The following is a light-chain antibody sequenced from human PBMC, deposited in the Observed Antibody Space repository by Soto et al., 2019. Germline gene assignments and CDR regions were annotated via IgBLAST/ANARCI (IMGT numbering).Light chain of an antibody. J-gene: IGKJ2*01. V-gene: IGKV1-13*02. Sequence: AIQLTQAPSSLSASVGERVTISCRTSQDISRGLAWYQQRPGKPPKLLISDASSLESGVPSRFSGSGSGTGFTLTINSLQPEDLAVYYCQQFNVFPGTFGQGTTLEIK. CDR3: QQFNVFPGT. CDR1: QDISRG. CDR2: DAS.